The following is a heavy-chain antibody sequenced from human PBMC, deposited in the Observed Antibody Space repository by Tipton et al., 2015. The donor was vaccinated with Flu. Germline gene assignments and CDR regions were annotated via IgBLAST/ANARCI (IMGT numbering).Heavy chain of an antibody. CDR2: IYHSGTT. Sequence: TLSLTCSVSGYSIRSAYYWGWVRRPPGKGLEWIGTIYHSGTTYYNTSLKSRLTISVDTSKNQFSLRPSSVTAADTAVYYCARHTGDSVRGVIDYWGQGTLVTVSS. CDR3: ARHTGDSVRGVIDY. D-gene: IGHD3-10*02. CDR1: GYSIRSAYY. V-gene: IGHV4-38-2*01. J-gene: IGHJ4*02.